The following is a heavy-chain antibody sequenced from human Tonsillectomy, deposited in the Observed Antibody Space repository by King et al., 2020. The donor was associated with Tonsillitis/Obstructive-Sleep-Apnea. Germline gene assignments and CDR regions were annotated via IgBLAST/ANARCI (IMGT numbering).Heavy chain of an antibody. CDR3: AKEEVYDFWTGRYFDA. CDR2: ISYDGSET. D-gene: IGHD3-3*01. J-gene: IGHJ4*02. CDR1: GFIFSSDG. Sequence: VQLVESGGGLVQPGRSLRLSCAASGFIFSSDGMHWVRQAPGKGLEWLAVISYDGSETHYADSVKGRFTITRDNSKNTLYLQMNSLRGEDTAVYYCAKEEVYDFWTGRYFDAWGQGTLVTVSP. V-gene: IGHV3-30*18.